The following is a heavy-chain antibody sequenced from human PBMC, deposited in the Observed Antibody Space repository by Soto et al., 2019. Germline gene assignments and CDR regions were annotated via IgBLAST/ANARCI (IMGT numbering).Heavy chain of an antibody. D-gene: IGHD3-10*01. J-gene: IGHJ2*01. CDR2: ISSSSSII. Sequence: EVQLVESGGGLVQPGGSLRLSCAASGFTFSNYNMNWVRRAPGKGLEWVSYISSSSSIIYYADSVKGRFTISRDNAKNSLYPQMNSLRAEDAAVYYCARDLGSGKRYFDLWGRGTLVTVSS. CDR1: GFTFSNYN. CDR3: ARDLGSGKRYFDL. V-gene: IGHV3-48*01.